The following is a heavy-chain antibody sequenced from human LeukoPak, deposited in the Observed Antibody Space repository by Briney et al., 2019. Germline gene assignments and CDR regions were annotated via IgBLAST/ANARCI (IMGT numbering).Heavy chain of an antibody. J-gene: IGHJ4*02. D-gene: IGHD2-15*01. CDR3: ARRDCSGGSCYKYFDY. CDR1: GYSFTRYW. CDR2: IYPGDSDT. Sequence: GESLKISCKGSGYSFTRYWIGWVRQMPGKGLEWMGIIYPGDSDTRYSPSFQGQVTISADKSISTAYLQWSGLKASDTAMYYCARRDCSGGSCYKYFDYWGQGTLVTVSS. V-gene: IGHV5-51*01.